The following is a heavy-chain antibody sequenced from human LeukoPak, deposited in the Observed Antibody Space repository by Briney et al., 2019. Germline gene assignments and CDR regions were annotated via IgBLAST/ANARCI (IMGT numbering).Heavy chain of an antibody. CDR1: GFTFSTYW. D-gene: IGHD6-25*01. CDR3: ARESSGWGFDY. J-gene: IGHJ4*02. V-gene: IGHV3-74*01. Sequence: GGSLRLSCAASGFTFSTYWMHWVRQAPREGLEWVSGIRRDGGSTIYADSAKGRFTISRDNARNTLYLQMNGLRAGDTSVYYCARESSGWGFDYWGQGSLVSVSS. CDR2: IRRDGGST.